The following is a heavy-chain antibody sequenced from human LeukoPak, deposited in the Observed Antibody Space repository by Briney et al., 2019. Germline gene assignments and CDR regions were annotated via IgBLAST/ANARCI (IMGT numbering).Heavy chain of an antibody. CDR2: IRYDGSNK. Sequence: GGSLRLSCAASGFTISDAWMNWVRQAPGKGLEWVAFIRYDGSNKYYADSVRGRFTISRDNSKNTLYLQMNSLRAEDTAVYYCAKEVDDYGGYIFDYWGQGTLVTVSS. J-gene: IGHJ4*02. CDR1: GFTISDAW. D-gene: IGHD4-17*01. CDR3: AKEVDDYGGYIFDY. V-gene: IGHV3-30*02.